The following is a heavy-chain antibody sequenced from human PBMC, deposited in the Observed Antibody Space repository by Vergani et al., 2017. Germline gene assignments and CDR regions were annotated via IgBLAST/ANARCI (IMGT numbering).Heavy chain of an antibody. V-gene: IGHV3-30*02. CDR2: IRYDGSNK. D-gene: IGHD3-10*02. J-gene: IGHJ6*02. Sequence: QVQLVESGGGVVQPGGSLRLSCAASGFTFSSYGMHWVRQAPGKGLEWVAFIRYDGSNKYYADAVNGRFTISRDNDKNSLYLQMNSLRAEDTAEYYCARVWSGSSSLYYYGMDVWGQGTTVTVSS. CDR3: ARVWSGSSSLYYYGMDV. CDR1: GFTFSSYG.